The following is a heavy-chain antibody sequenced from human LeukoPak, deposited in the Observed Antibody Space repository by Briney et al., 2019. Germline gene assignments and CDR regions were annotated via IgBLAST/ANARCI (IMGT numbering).Heavy chain of an antibody. CDR3: ARTGLGYYYYYYMDV. CDR1: GFTFSSYW. V-gene: IGHV3-7*01. CDR2: IKQDGSEK. D-gene: IGHD6-13*01. J-gene: IGHJ6*03. Sequence: GGSLRLSCAASGFTFSSYWMSWVRQAPGKGLEWVANIKQDGSEKYYVDSVKGRFTISRDNAKNSLYLQMNSLRAEDTAVYYCARTGLGYYYYYYMDVWGKGTTVTISS.